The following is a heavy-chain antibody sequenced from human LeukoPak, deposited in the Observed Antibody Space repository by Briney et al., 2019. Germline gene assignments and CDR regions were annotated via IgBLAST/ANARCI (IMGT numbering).Heavy chain of an antibody. CDR3: ARHTGSTWSTGY. CDR1: GFTFSNYA. V-gene: IGHV3-23*01. D-gene: IGHD6-13*01. CDR2: ISGSGGST. Sequence: PGRSLRLSCAASGFTFSNYAMSWVRQAPGKGLEWVSAISGSGGSTYYADSVKGRFTISRDNSNNTLYLQISSLRAGDTAVYYCARHTGSTWSTGYWGQGTLVTVSS. J-gene: IGHJ4*02.